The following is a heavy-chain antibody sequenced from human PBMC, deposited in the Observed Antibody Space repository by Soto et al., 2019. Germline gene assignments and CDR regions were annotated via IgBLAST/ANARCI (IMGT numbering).Heavy chain of an antibody. CDR2: FDPEDGET. CDR3: ATTLLEWFSIDY. CDR1: GYTLTELS. J-gene: IGHJ4*02. Sequence: ASVKVSCKVSGYTLTELSMHWVRQAPGKGLEWMGGFDPEDGETIYAQKFQGRVTMTEDTSTDTAYMELSSLRSEDTAVYYCATTLLEWFSIDYWGQGTLVTVSS. D-gene: IGHD3-3*01. V-gene: IGHV1-24*01.